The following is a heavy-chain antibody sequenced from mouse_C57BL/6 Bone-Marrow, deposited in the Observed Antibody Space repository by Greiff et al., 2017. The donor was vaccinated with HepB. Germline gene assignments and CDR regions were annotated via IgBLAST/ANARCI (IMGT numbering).Heavy chain of an antibody. V-gene: IGHV1-59*01. J-gene: IGHJ2*01. CDR2: IDPSDSYT. CDR1: GYTFTSYW. Sequence: QVQLQQPGAELVRPGTSVKLSCKASGYTFTSYWMHWVKQRPGQGLEWIGVIDPSDSYTNYNQKFKGKATLTVETSSSTAYMQLSSLTSEDSAVYYCARGTGYFDYWGQGTTLTVSS. CDR3: ARGTGYFDY.